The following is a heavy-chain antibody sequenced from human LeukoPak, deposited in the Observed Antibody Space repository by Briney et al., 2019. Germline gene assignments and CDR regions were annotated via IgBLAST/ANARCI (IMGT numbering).Heavy chain of an antibody. CDR3: VRERDCRGGSCLDGFDI. D-gene: IGHD2-15*01. CDR2: IYYSGST. Sequence: PSETLSLTCTVSGGSISSYYWSWIRQPPGKGLEWIGYIYYSGSTNYNPSLKSRVTISVDTSKNQFSLKLSSVTAADTAVYYCVRERDCRGGSCLDGFDIWGQGTMVTVSS. V-gene: IGHV4-59*01. J-gene: IGHJ3*02. CDR1: GGSISSYY.